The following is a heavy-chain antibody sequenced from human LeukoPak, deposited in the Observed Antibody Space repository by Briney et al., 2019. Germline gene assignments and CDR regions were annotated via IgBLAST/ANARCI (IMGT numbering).Heavy chain of an antibody. V-gene: IGHV3-30*18. Sequence: GGSLRLSCAASGFTFSSYGMHWVRQAPGKGLEWVAVISYDGSNKYYADSVKGRFTISRDNSKNTLYLQMNSLRAEDTAVYYCAKDSVYYGSGSYSSWGQGTLVTISS. CDR2: ISYDGSNK. J-gene: IGHJ4*02. CDR3: AKDSVYYGSGSYSS. D-gene: IGHD3-10*01. CDR1: GFTFSSYG.